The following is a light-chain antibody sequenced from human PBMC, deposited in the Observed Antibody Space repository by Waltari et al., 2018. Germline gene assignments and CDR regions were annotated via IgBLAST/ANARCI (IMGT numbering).Light chain of an antibody. CDR2: DVS. Sequence: QSALTQPASVSGSPGQSITIPCTGTSSDVGGYNYVSWYQQYPGKAPKLVIHDVSSRPSGTSDRFSGSKSGNTASLIISGLQADVEADYYCSSYTASRLYVFGTGTKVTVL. CDR3: SSYTASRLYV. J-gene: IGLJ1*01. CDR1: SSDVGGYNY. V-gene: IGLV2-14*03.